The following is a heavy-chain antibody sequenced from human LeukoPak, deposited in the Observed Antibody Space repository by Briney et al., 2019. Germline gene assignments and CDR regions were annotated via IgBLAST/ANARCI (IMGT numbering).Heavy chain of an antibody. CDR1: GYTFTGYY. Sequence: GASVKVSCKASGYTFTGYYMHWVRQAPGQGLEWMGWINPNSGGTNYAQKFQGRVTMTRNTSISTAYMELSSLRSGDTAVYYCAEGSSSGGYYYYMDVWGKGTTVTVSS. J-gene: IGHJ6*03. CDR3: AEGSSSGGYYYYMDV. CDR2: INPNSGGT. V-gene: IGHV1-2*02. D-gene: IGHD6-6*01.